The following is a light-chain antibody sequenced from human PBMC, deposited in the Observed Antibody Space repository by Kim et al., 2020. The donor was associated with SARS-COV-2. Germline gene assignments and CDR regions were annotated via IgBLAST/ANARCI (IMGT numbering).Light chain of an antibody. Sequence: APGKTASVSCGANNIGRKSVHWYRHRPGQAPVLVIYYDRDRPSEIPERFSGSNSGNTATLTISRVEAGDEADYYCQVWDTRSNQVVFGGGTQLTVL. CDR3: QVWDTRSNQVV. J-gene: IGLJ3*02. CDR1: NIGRKS. CDR2: YDR. V-gene: IGLV3-21*04.